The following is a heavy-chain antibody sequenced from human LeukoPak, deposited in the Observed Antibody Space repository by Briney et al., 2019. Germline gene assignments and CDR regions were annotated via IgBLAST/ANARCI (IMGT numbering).Heavy chain of an antibody. J-gene: IGHJ5*02. Sequence: SETLSLTCTVSGGSISSSSYYWGWIRQPPGKGLEWIGSIYYSGSTYYNPSLKSRVTISADTSKNQFSLKLTSVTAADTAVYYCARDFGFGSAWGQGALVTVSS. D-gene: IGHD6-19*01. CDR2: IYYSGST. CDR1: GGSISSSSYY. CDR3: ARDFGFGSA. V-gene: IGHV4-39*02.